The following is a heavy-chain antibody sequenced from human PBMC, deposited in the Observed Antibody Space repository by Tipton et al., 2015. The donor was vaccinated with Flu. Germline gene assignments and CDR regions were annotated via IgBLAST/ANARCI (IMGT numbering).Heavy chain of an antibody. CDR2: ISWNSGSI. V-gene: IGHV3-9*01. Sequence: RSLRLSCAASGFTFDDYAMHWVRQAPGKGLEWVSGISWNSGSIGYADSVKGRFTISRDNAKNSLYLQMNSLRAEDTAVYYCARVIVVVPPRNYYYYYMDVWGKGTTVTVSS. J-gene: IGHJ6*03. CDR1: GFTFDDYA. CDR3: ARVIVVVPPRNYYYYYMDV. D-gene: IGHD3-22*01.